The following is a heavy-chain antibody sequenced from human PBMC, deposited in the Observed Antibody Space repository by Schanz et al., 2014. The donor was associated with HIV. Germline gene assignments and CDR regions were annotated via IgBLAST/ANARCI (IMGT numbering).Heavy chain of an antibody. D-gene: IGHD3-10*01. CDR1: GFTLSSYT. J-gene: IGHJ4*02. V-gene: IGHV3-21*04. CDR3: AKGQRGMVRGDIDY. CDR2: ISSSSSDK. Sequence: EVQLVESGGGLVKPGGSLRLSCAASGFTLSSYTMTWVRQAPGKGLEWVSSISSSSSDKYYADSVKGRFTISRDNSKNTLYLQMNSLRAEDTAVYYCAKGQRGMVRGDIDYWGQGTLVTVSS.